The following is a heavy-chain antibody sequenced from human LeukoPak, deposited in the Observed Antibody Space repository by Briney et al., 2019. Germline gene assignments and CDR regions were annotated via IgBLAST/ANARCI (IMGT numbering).Heavy chain of an antibody. CDR3: AKDRREVTTKSFDY. D-gene: IGHD2-21*02. J-gene: IGHJ4*02. CDR2: IRYGGSNK. V-gene: IGHV3-30*02. Sequence: GGSLRLSCAASGFTFSSYWMSWVRQAPGKGLEWVAFIRYGGSNKYYADSVKGRFTISRDNSKNTLYLQMNSLRAEDTAVYYCAKDRREVTTKSFDYWGQGTLVTVSS. CDR1: GFTFSSYW.